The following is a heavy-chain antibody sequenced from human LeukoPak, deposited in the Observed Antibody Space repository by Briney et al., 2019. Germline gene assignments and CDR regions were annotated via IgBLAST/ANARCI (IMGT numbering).Heavy chain of an antibody. J-gene: IGHJ4*02. Sequence: ASVKVSCKASGGTFSNYAISWVRQAPGQGLEWMGGIIPIFGTANYAQKFRGRVTITADKSTRTAYMELSSLRSEDTAVYYCAKGGWNPIFVDYWGQGTLVTVSS. V-gene: IGHV1-69*06. CDR1: GGTFSNYA. D-gene: IGHD3-3*02. CDR2: IIPIFGTA. CDR3: AKGGWNPIFVDY.